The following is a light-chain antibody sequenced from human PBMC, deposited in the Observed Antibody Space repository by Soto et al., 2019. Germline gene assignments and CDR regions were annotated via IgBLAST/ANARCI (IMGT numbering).Light chain of an antibody. CDR3: LQHNVYPPT. CDR1: QSIRKD. J-gene: IGKJ1*01. CDR2: AAS. Sequence: DIQMTQSPSSLSASVGDRVTITCRASQSIRKDLGWYQQKAGKAPKRLIYAASSSQSGVPSRFSGSGSGTEFTLTISSLQPEDFATYYCLQHNVYPPTFGQGTKVEIK. V-gene: IGKV1-17*01.